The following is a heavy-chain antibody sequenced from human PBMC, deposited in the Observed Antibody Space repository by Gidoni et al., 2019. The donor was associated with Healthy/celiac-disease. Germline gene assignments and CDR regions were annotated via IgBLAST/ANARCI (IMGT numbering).Heavy chain of an antibody. CDR1: GFTFSSYS. V-gene: IGHV3-21*01. D-gene: IGHD6-19*01. CDR3: ARVRPSCSGCPHDAFDI. CDR2: ISSSSSYI. Sequence: EVQLVESGGGLVKPGGSLRLSCAASGFTFSSYSMNWVRQAPGKGLEWVSSISSSSSYIYYADSVKGRFTISRDNAKNSLYLQMNSLRAEDTAVYYCARVRPSCSGCPHDAFDIWGQGTMVTVSS. J-gene: IGHJ3*02.